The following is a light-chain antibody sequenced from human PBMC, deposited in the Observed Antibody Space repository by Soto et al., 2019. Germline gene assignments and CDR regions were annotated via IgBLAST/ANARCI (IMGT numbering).Light chain of an antibody. V-gene: IGLV1-47*01. CDR3: ASWDDSLSGYV. J-gene: IGLJ1*01. CDR1: SSSIGTNY. Sequence: QSVLTQPPSASWTPGQRVTISCSGSSSSIGTNYVYWYQQLPGTAPKLLIYKNNQRPSGVPDRFSGSKSGTSASLAISGLRSEDEADYHCASWDDSLSGYVFGNGTKVTVL. CDR2: KNN.